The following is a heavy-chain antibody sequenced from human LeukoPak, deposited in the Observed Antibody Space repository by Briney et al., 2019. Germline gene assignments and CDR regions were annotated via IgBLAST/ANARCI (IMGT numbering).Heavy chain of an antibody. CDR1: GFPFSSYA. V-gene: IGHV3-23*01. CDR2: ISDSGGST. D-gene: IGHD1-1*01. Sequence: GGSLRLSCSASGFPFSSYAMHWVRQAPGKGLEYVSAISDSGGSTYYADSVKGRFTIPRDNSKNTVEVQLNSLRAEDTAVYYCAKFRGSERTVIDCWGQGTLVTVSS. CDR3: AKFRGSERTVIDC. J-gene: IGHJ4*02.